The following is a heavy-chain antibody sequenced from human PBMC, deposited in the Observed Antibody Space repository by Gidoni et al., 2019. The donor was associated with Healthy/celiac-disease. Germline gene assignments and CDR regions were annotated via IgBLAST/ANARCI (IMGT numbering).Heavy chain of an antibody. CDR1: GGSLSSSSYY. Sequence: QLQLQESGPGLVKPSETLSLTCTVSGGSLSSSSYYWGWIRQPPGKGLEWIGSIYYSGSTYYNPSLKSRVTISVDTSKNQFSLKLSSVTAADTAVYYCARAIAAAGPIYFDYWGQGTLVTVSS. CDR2: IYYSGST. J-gene: IGHJ4*02. V-gene: IGHV4-39*01. D-gene: IGHD6-13*01. CDR3: ARAIAAAGPIYFDY.